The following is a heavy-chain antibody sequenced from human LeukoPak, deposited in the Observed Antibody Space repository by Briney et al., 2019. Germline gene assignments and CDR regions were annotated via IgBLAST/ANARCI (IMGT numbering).Heavy chain of an antibody. CDR2: VYHSGSA. D-gene: IGHD4-17*01. V-gene: IGHV4-4*02. Sequence: SETLSLTCAVSGVSISTNNWWSWVRQPPGKGLEWIGEVYHSGSANYNPSLKSRVTMFVDKSKNQFSLRLNSVTAADTAVYHCANSFSAVTTKHYWGQGALVTVSS. J-gene: IGHJ4*02. CDR3: ANSFSAVTTKHY. CDR1: GVSISTNNW.